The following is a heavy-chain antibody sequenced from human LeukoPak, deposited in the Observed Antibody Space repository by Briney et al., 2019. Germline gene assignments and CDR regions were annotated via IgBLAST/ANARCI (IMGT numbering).Heavy chain of an antibody. D-gene: IGHD2-2*01. V-gene: IGHV3-7*01. J-gene: IGHJ5*02. Sequence: GGSLRLSCAASGFTFSSYWMSWVRQAPGKGLEWVANIKQDGSEKYYVDSVKGRFTISRDNAKNSLYLQMNSLRAEDTAVYYCARDYLVVPAAMWWFDPWGQGTLVTVSS. CDR3: ARDYLVVPAAMWWFDP. CDR2: IKQDGSEK. CDR1: GFTFSSYW.